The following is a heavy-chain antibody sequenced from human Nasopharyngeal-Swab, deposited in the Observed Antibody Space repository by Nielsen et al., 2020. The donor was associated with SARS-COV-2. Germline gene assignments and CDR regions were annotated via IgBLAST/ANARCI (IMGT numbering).Heavy chain of an antibody. Sequence: SETLSLTCTVSGGSISSSSYYWGWISQPPGKGLEWIGSIYYSGSTYYNPSLKSRVTISVDTSKNQFSLKLSSVTAADTAVYYCARHASGSYYPGVAGNWFDPWGQGTLVTVSS. CDR2: IYYSGST. CDR1: GGSISSSSYY. D-gene: IGHD1-26*01. J-gene: IGHJ5*02. CDR3: ARHASGSYYPGVAGNWFDP. V-gene: IGHV4-39*01.